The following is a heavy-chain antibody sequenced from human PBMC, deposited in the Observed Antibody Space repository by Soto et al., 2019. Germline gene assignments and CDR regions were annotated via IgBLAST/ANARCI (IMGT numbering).Heavy chain of an antibody. CDR3: AKEGRGGEYD. Sequence: EVQLVESGGGLVQPGRSLRLSCAASGFTFDDYAMHWVRQAPGKGLEWVSGISWNSGSIGYADSVKGRVTISRDNAKNSLYLQMNSLRAEDTALYYCAKEGRGGEYDGGQGTLVTVSS. V-gene: IGHV3-9*01. D-gene: IGHD3-16*01. CDR2: ISWNSGSI. CDR1: GFTFDDYA. J-gene: IGHJ4*02.